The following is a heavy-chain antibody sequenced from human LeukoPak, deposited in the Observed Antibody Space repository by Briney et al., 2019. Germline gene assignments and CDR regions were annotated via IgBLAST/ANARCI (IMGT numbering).Heavy chain of an antibody. CDR2: FYSGGST. Sequence: PGGSLRLSCEASGFPFSSYAMTWVRQAPGKGLEWVSVFYSGGSTYYADSVKGRFTISRDNSKNTLYFQMNSLRAEDTAVYYCARGPGWNYFDYWGQGTLVTVSS. D-gene: IGHD6-19*01. V-gene: IGHV3-66*01. CDR3: ARGPGWNYFDY. CDR1: GFPFSSYA. J-gene: IGHJ4*02.